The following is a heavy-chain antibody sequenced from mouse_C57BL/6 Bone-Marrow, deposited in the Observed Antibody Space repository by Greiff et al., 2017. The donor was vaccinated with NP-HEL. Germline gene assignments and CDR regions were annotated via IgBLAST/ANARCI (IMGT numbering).Heavy chain of an antibody. Sequence: VQLQQSGPELVKPGASVKISCKASGYTFTDYYINWVKQRPGQGLEWIGWIFPGSGSTYYNEKFKGKATLTVDKSSSTAYMLLSSLTSEDSAVYFCARRVLYNWNYFDYWGQGTTLTVSS. J-gene: IGHJ2*01. D-gene: IGHD1-3*01. CDR3: ARRVLYNWNYFDY. CDR1: GYTFTDYY. V-gene: IGHV1-75*01. CDR2: IFPGSGST.